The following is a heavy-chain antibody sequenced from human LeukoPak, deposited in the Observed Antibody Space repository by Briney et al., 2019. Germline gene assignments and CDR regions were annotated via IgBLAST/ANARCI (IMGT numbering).Heavy chain of an antibody. CDR2: IYATGST. Sequence: SETLSLTCDVSGDFFRNYWWGWVRQPAGKGLEWIGRIYATGSTQFNPSLKSRLTLSMDTSTNQLSLKMTSVTAADTAVYFCGRQGYTASYYFLDFWSRGTLVTVSS. CDR3: GRQGYTASYYFLDF. D-gene: IGHD1-26*01. V-gene: IGHV4-4*07. J-gene: IGHJ4*02. CDR1: GDFFRNYW.